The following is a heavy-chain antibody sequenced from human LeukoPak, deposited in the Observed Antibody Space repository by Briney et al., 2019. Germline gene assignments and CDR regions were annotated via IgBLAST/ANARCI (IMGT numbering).Heavy chain of an antibody. CDR3: TTKDV. V-gene: IGHV3-15*01. CDR1: EFTFSNAW. J-gene: IGHJ6*02. CDR2: IKSKTGGGTT. Sequence: GGSLRLSCAASEFTFSNAWMSWVRQAPGKELEWVGRIKSKTGGGTTDYAAPVKGRFTVSRDDSENTLYLQMNSLTTEDTAVYYCTTKDVWGQGTTVTVSS.